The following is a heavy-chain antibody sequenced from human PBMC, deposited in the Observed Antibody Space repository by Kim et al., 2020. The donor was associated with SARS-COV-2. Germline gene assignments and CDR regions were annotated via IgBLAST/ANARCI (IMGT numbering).Heavy chain of an antibody. Sequence: YPGSVKGRFTISRENAKNSWYLQMNSLRAGDTAVYYCARGGDTAMALFDYWGQGTLVTVSS. CDR3: ARGGDTAMALFDY. V-gene: IGHV3-13*01. D-gene: IGHD5-18*01. J-gene: IGHJ4*02.